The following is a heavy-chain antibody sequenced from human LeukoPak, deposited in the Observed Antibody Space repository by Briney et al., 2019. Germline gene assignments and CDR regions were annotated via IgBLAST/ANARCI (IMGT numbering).Heavy chain of an antibody. J-gene: IGHJ4*02. D-gene: IGHD2-2*01. CDR2: ISSSSSYI. CDR3: ARESWDIVVVPAALDY. CDR1: GFTFSSYS. Sequence: GGSLRLSCAASGFTFSSYSMNWVRQAPGKGLEWVSSISSSSSYIYYADSVKGRFTISRDNAKNSPYLQMNSLRAEDTAVYYCARESWDIVVVPAALDYWGQGTLVTVSS. V-gene: IGHV3-21*01.